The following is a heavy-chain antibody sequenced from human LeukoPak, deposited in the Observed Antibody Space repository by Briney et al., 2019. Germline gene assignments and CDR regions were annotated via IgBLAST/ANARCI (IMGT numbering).Heavy chain of an antibody. CDR3: ARGGGLRMLYASPFRY. D-gene: IGHD2-8*01. V-gene: IGHV4-34*01. J-gene: IGHJ4*02. CDR1: GGSFSGHH. Sequence: PSETLFLTCAVYGGSFSGHHWSWIRQAPGKGLEWIGEINESGSTNYNPSLRSRVTISGDTSKNQFSLKLSSLTAADTAVYYCARGGGLRMLYASPFRYWGQGTLITVSS. CDR2: INESGST.